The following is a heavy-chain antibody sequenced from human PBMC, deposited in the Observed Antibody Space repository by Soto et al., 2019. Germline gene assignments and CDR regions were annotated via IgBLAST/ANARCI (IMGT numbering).Heavy chain of an antibody. CDR3: ARAVHGGVCFGY. V-gene: IGHV3-21*01. CDR1: VLTFSSYS. D-gene: IGHD2-8*02. CDR2: ISSSSSYI. J-gene: IGHJ4*01. Sequence: LSCSASVLTFSSYSMNWVRQATGKGLEWVSSISSSSSYIYYADSVKGRFTISRDNAKNSLYLQMNSLRAEDTAVYYCARAVHGGVCFGYWGHGTLVPVCS.